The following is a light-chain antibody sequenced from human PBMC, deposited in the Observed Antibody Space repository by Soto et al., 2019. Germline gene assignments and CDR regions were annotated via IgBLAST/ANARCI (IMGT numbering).Light chain of an antibody. CDR1: QSVSGW. CDR2: DAS. V-gene: IGKV1-5*01. Sequence: DIQMTQSRSTLSASVGDAGTVTCRASQSVSGWLAWYQQKPGEAPKLLIYDASSLESGVPSRFSGSGSGTEFTLTISSLQPDDFATYYCQQYNSYLWTFGQGTKVDNK. CDR3: QQYNSYLWT. J-gene: IGKJ1*01.